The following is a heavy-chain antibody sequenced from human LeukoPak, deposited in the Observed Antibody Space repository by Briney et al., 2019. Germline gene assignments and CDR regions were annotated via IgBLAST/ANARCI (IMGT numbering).Heavy chain of an antibody. CDR3: AAGGYSGYDGPPFDY. J-gene: IGHJ4*02. Sequence: SVKVSFKSSGFTFTSSAVQWVRQARGQRREWVGLTVVGSGNTNYAQKFQERVTITRDMSTSTAYMELSSLRSEDTAVYYCAAGGYSGYDGPPFDYWGQGTLVTVSS. CDR1: GFTFTSSA. CDR2: TVVGSGNT. V-gene: IGHV1-58*01. D-gene: IGHD5-12*01.